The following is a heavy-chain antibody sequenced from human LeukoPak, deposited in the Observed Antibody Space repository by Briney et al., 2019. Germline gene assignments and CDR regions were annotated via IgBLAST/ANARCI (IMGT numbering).Heavy chain of an antibody. CDR2: IRYDGSIK. CDR1: GFTFSNYG. J-gene: IGHJ3*02. CDR3: AKGYYDSSGQDAFDI. V-gene: IGHV3-30*02. Sequence: PGGSLRLSCVASGFTFSNYGMHWVRQAPGKGLEWVAFIRYDGSIKYYADSVKGRFTISSDNSKNTLYLQMNSLRAEDTALYYCAKGYYDSSGQDAFDIWGQGTMVTVSS. D-gene: IGHD3-22*01.